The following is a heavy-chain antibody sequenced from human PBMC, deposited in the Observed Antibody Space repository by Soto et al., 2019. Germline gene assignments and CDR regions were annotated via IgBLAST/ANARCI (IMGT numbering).Heavy chain of an antibody. CDR1: GYTFTSHG. CDR2: ISAYTGRT. D-gene: IGHD3-10*01. CDR3: ARGVINDAFDI. Sequence: QGQLVQSGAEVKKPGASVKVSCKASGYTFTSHGITWVRQAPGQGLEWMGWISAYTGRTDYAQRVQGRVTMTTDTSTSTAYMELRSLRSDDTAAYYCARGVINDAFDIWGQGTMVTVSS. J-gene: IGHJ3*02. V-gene: IGHV1-18*01.